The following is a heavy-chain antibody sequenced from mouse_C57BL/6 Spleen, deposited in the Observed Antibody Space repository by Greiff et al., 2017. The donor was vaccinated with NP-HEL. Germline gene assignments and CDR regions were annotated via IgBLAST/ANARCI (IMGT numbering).Heavy chain of an antibody. V-gene: IGHV14-2*01. J-gene: IGHJ4*01. D-gene: IGHD1-1*01. CDR2: IDPEDGET. CDR1: GFNIKDYY. Sequence: EVQVVESGAELVKPGASVKLSCTASGFNIKDYYMHWVKQRTEQGLEWIGRIDPEDGETKYAPNFQGKATITADTSSNTAYLQLSSLTSEDTAVYYCARSSYLVYAMDYWGQGTSVTVAS. CDR3: ARSSYLVYAMDY.